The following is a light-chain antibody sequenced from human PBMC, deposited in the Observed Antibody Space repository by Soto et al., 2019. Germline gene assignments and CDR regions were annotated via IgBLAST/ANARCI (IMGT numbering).Light chain of an antibody. CDR1: QGISTY. CDR2: VAS. J-gene: IGKJ2*01. Sequence: DIQLTQSPSFLSASVGDRVTITCRASQGISTYVAWFQQKPGKAPNLLIYVASTLQSGVPSRFSGTGSGTEFTLTISSLQPEDFATYYCQQLNSYPITFGQGTKLEIK. CDR3: QQLNSYPIT. V-gene: IGKV1-9*01.